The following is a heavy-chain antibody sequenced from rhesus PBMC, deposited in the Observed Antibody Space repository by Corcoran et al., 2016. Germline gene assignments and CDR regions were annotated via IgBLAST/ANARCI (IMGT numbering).Heavy chain of an antibody. J-gene: IGHJ4*01. CDR3: ARRPGGQLVFDY. V-gene: IGHV4-169*01. CDR1: GGSISSSY. D-gene: IGHD6-13*01. CDR2: IYGSGSST. Sequence: QLQLQESGPGLVKPSETLSVTCAVSGGSISSSYWSWIRQAPGKGLEWIGYIYGSGSSTNYNPSLKSRVTLSVDTSKNQLSLKLSSVTTADTAVYYCARRPGGQLVFDYWGQGVLVTVSS.